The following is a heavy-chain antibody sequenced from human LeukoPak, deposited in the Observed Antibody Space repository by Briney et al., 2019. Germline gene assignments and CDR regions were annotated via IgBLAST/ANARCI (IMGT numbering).Heavy chain of an antibody. CDR1: GFTFSSYW. D-gene: IGHD3-16*02. V-gene: IGHV3-7*01. CDR3: ARDLVRLRLGELSCPFDY. CDR2: IRQDGSEK. Sequence: GGSLRLSCAASGFTFSSYWMIWVRQAPGKGLEWVANIRQDGSEKYYVASVRGRFSISRDNAKNSLYLQMNSLRAEDTAVYYCARDLVRLRLGELSCPFDYWGQGTLVTVSS. J-gene: IGHJ4*02.